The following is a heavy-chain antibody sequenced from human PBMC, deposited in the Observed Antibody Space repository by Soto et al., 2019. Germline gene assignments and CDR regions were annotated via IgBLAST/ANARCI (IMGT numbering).Heavy chain of an antibody. CDR2: TDPSDSYT. V-gene: IGHV5-10-1*01. D-gene: IGHD3-22*01. CDR1: GYSFTSYW. J-gene: IGHJ5*02. CDR3: AISYYYDSSGYLGGANWFDP. Sequence: GESLKISCKGSGYSFTSYWISWVRQMPGKGLEWMGRTDPSDSYTNYSPSFQGHVTISADKSISTAYLQWSSLKASDTAMYYCAISYYYDSSGYLGGANWFDPWGQGTLVTVSS.